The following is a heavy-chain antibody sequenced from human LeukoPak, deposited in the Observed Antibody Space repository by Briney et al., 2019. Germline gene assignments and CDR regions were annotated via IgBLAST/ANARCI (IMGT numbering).Heavy chain of an antibody. V-gene: IGHV3-7*01. CDR3: TRDLNSDY. J-gene: IGHJ4*02. Sequence: PGGSLRLSCAASGFTFSSHWMSWVRQAPGKGLEWVAHIRQDGSEKYYVDSVKGRFTISRDSAKNSLFLQMNSLRVEDTAVYYCTRDLNSDYWGQGTLVTVSS. CDR2: IRQDGSEK. CDR1: GFTFSSHW.